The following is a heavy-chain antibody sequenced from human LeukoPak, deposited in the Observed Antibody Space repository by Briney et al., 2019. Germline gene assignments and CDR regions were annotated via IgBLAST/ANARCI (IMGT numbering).Heavy chain of an antibody. D-gene: IGHD3-10*01. J-gene: IGHJ4*02. CDR2: INSDGSTT. CDR3: ARGNYYGQDY. Sequence: QSGGSLRLSCGASGFTFSSYWMHWVRHAPGKGLVWISRINSDGSTTSYADSVKGRFTISRDNAKNTLYLQMNSLRAEDTAVYYCARGNYYGQDYWGQGTLVTVSS. V-gene: IGHV3-74*01. CDR1: GFTFSSYW.